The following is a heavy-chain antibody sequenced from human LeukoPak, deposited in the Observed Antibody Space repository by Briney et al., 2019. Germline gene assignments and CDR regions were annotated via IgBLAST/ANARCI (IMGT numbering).Heavy chain of an antibody. V-gene: IGHV3-30*02. D-gene: IGHD6-6*01. J-gene: IGHJ4*02. CDR1: GFTFSSYG. Sequence: GGSLRLSCAASGFTFSSYGTHWVRQAPGKGLEWVAFIRYDGSNKYYADSVKGRFTISRDNSKNTLYLQMNSLRAEDTAVYYCAKDHSSSCDFDYWGQGTLVTVSS. CDR3: AKDHSSSCDFDY. CDR2: IRYDGSNK.